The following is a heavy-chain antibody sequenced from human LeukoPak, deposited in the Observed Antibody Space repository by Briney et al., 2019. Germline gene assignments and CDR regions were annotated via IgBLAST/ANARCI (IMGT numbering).Heavy chain of an antibody. J-gene: IGHJ4*02. D-gene: IGHD6-19*01. CDR2: IYPGDSDI. Sequence: GESLKISCKASGYTFTTYWIGWVRHMPGKGLEWMGFIYPGDSDIRYSPSFQGQVSISADKSIRTAYLLWSSLKASDVAMYYCARTGYSSGWYGGFDYWGQGTLVTVSS. CDR1: GYTFTTYW. V-gene: IGHV5-51*01. CDR3: ARTGYSSGWYGGFDY.